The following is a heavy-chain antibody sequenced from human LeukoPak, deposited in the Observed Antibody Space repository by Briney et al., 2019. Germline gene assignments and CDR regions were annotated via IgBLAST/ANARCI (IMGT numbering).Heavy chain of an antibody. CDR3: ARVLDDYGDYGGDYYGMDV. Sequence: PGGSLRLSCAASGFTINNYAMNWVRQAPGKGLEWVSGISGSGSTTYYADSVKGRFTISRDNSKNTLYLQMNSLRAEDTAVYYCARVLDDYGDYGGDYYGMDVWGQGTTVTVSS. V-gene: IGHV3-23*01. CDR1: GFTINNYA. D-gene: IGHD4-17*01. J-gene: IGHJ6*02. CDR2: ISGSGSTT.